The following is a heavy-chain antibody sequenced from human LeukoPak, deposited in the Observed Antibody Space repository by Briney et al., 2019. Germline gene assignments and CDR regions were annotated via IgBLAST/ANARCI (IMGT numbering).Heavy chain of an antibody. D-gene: IGHD4-17*01. Sequence: SETLSLTCAVYGGSFSGYYWSWIRQPPGKGLEWIGEINHSGSTNYNPSLKSRVTISVDTSKNQFSLKLSSVTAADTAVYYCARGSWDGDSIRNSSSTNSQNDYWGQGTLVTVSS. V-gene: IGHV4-34*01. CDR1: GGSFSGYY. CDR2: INHSGST. J-gene: IGHJ4*02. CDR3: ARGSWDGDSIRNSSSTNSQNDY.